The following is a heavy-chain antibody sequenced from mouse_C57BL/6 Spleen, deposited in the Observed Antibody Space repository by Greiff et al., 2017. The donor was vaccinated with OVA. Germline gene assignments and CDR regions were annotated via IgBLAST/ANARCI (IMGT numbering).Heavy chain of an antibody. J-gene: IGHJ2*01. CDR1: GYTFTSYW. D-gene: IGHD1-1*01. V-gene: IGHV1-72*01. CDR2: IDPNSGGT. CDR3: AREYYGSRYYFDD. Sequence: QVQLKQPGAELVKPGASVKLSCKASGYTFTSYWMHWVKQRPGRGLEWIGRIDPNSGGTKYNEKFKSKATLTVDKPSSTAYMQLSSLTSEDSAVYYCAREYYGSRYYFDDWGQGTTLTVSS.